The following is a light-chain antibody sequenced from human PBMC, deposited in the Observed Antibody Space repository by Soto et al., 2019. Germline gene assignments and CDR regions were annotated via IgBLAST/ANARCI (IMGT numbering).Light chain of an antibody. CDR1: QSVSSY. Sequence: EIVLTQSPATLSLSPGERATLSCRASQSVSSYLAWYQQKPGQAPRLLIYDASDRATGIPARFSGSGSGTDFTLTISSLEPEDFAVYYCQQRSNWPLTFGWGTKVDIK. CDR2: DAS. CDR3: QQRSNWPLT. V-gene: IGKV3-11*01. J-gene: IGKJ4*01.